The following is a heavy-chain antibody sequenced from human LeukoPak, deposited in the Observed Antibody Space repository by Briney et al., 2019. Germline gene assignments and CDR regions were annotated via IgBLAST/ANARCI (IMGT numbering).Heavy chain of an antibody. J-gene: IGHJ4*02. D-gene: IGHD6-19*01. CDR1: GFTFSRYA. CDR2: ISGSGGST. V-gene: IGHV3-23*01. CDR3: AKDESSGWYSVCDF. Sequence: PGGSLRPSCAASGFTFSRYAMSWVRQAPGKGLEWVSAISGSGGSTYYTDSVKGRFTISRDNSKNTLYLQMSSLRAEDTAVYYCAKDESSGWYSVCDFWGQGTLVTVSS.